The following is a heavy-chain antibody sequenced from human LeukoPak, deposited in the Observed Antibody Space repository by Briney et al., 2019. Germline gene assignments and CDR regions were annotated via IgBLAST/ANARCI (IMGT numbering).Heavy chain of an antibody. CDR3: AKMRTPTAHSGDAFDI. J-gene: IGHJ3*02. Sequence: SCKASGYAFTGYTIHWVRQAPGKGLEWVAVISYDGSNKYYVDSVKGRFTISRDNSKNTLNLQMNSLRAEDTAVYYCAKMRTPTAHSGDAFDIWGQGTMVTATS. CDR2: ISYDGSNK. CDR1: GYAFTGYT. D-gene: IGHD4-17*01. V-gene: IGHV3-30*18.